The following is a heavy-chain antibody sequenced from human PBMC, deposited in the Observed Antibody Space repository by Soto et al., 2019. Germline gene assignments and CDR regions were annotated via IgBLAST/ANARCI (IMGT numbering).Heavy chain of an antibody. D-gene: IGHD2-2*01. J-gene: IGHJ4*02. CDR1: GYTFTSYA. CDR2: INAGNGNT. V-gene: IGHV1-3*01. CDR3: ARGPGYEVDY. Sequence: ASVKVSCKASGYTFTSYAMHWVRQAPGQRLEWMGWINAGNGNTNYAQKLQGRVTMTTDTSTSTAYMELRSLRSDDTAVYYCARGPGYEVDYWGQGTLVTVSS.